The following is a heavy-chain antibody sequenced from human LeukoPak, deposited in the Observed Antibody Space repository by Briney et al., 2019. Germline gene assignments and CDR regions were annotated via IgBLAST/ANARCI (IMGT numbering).Heavy chain of an antibody. Sequence: PGGSLRLSCAASGFTFSSYGMHWVRQAPGKGLEWVADISYDGSNKYYADSVNGRFTISRDNSKNTLYLHMNSLRAEGTAVYYCTRGATVGTLGVFDYWGQEPLDPVSS. CDR3: TRGATVGTLGVFDY. D-gene: IGHD4-11*01. CDR1: GFTFSSYG. J-gene: IGHJ4*02. CDR2: ISYDGSNK. V-gene: IGHV3-30*03.